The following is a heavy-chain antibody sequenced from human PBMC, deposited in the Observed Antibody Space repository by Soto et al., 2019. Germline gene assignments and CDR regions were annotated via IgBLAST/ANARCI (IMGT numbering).Heavy chain of an antibody. CDR2: ISAYNGNT. CDR1: GYTFTSYG. D-gene: IGHD6-6*01. V-gene: IGHV1-18*01. Sequence: ASVKVSCKASGYTFTSYGISWVRQAPGQGLEWMGWISAYNGNTNYAQKLQGRVTMTTDTSTSTAYMELRSLRSDDTAVYYCARTFVRKYYSYGMDFWGQGITLTVSS. J-gene: IGHJ6*02. CDR3: ARTFVRKYYSYGMDF.